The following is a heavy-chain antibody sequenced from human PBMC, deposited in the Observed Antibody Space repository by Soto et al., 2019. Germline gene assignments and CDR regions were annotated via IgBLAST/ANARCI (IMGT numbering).Heavy chain of an antibody. D-gene: IGHD3-22*01. CDR3: ARQGGDSSGADYYYYGMDV. Sequence: TLSLTCAVSGGSISSGGYSWSWIRQPPGKGLEWIGYIYHSGSTYYNPSLKSRVTISVDRSKNQFSLKLSSVTAADTAVYYCARQGGDSSGADYYYYGMDVWGQGTTVTVSS. J-gene: IGHJ6*02. CDR2: IYHSGST. V-gene: IGHV4-30-2*01. CDR1: GGSISSGGYS.